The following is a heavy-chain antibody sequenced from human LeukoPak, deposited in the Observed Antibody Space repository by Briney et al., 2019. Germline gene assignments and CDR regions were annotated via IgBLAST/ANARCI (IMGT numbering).Heavy chain of an antibody. CDR1: GGSISSSSYY. V-gene: IGHV4-39*01. CDR2: IYYSGST. Sequence: SETLSLTCTVSGGSISSSSYYRGWIRQPPGKGLEWIGSIYYSGSTYYNPSLKSRVTISVDTSKNQFSLKLSSVTAADTAVYYCARGGVVVVPAAIQVSDYWGQGTLVTVSS. J-gene: IGHJ4*02. D-gene: IGHD2-2*02. CDR3: ARGGVVVVPAAIQVSDY.